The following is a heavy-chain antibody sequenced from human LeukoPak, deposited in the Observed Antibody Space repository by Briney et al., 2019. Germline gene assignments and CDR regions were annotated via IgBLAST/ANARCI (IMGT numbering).Heavy chain of an antibody. J-gene: IGHJ4*02. D-gene: IGHD1-14*01. CDR2: ISNSDYST. CDR1: GFTFSSYA. V-gene: IGHV3-23*01. CDR3: AKATGYLL. Sequence: GGSLRLSCAASGFTFSSYAMSWVRQAPGKGLEWVSTISNSDYSTYYADSVKGRFTISRANSENTLYLQMNNLRAEDTAVYYCAKATGYLLWGQGTLVTVSS.